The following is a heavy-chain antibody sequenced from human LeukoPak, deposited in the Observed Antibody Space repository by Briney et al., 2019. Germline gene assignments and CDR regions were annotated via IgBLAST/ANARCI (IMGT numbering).Heavy chain of an antibody. J-gene: IGHJ4*02. D-gene: IGHD1-14*01. CDR2: ISNSDYST. CDR1: GFTFSSYA. V-gene: IGHV3-23*01. CDR3: AKATGYLL. Sequence: GGSLRLSCAASGFTFSSYAMSWVRQAPGKGLEWVSTISNSDYSTYYADSVKGRFTISRANSENTLYLQMNNLRAEDTAVYYCAKATGYLLWGQGTLVTVSS.